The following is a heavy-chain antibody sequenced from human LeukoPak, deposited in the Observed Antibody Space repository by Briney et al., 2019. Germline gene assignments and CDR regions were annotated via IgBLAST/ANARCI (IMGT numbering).Heavy chain of an antibody. CDR1: GFTFSSYS. J-gene: IGHJ4*02. CDR2: ISSSSSTI. V-gene: IGHV3-48*01. CDR3: AGGRDRSELYFDS. Sequence: PGGSLRLSGAASGFTFSSYSMNWVRQAPGKGLEWVSYISSSSSTIYYADSVKGRFTISRDNAKNSLYLQMNSLRAEDTAVYYCAGGRDRSELYFDSWGQGTLVTVSS. D-gene: IGHD3-10*01.